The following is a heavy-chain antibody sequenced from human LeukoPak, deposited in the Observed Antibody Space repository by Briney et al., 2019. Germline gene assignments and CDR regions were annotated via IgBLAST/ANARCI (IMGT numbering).Heavy chain of an antibody. Sequence: SETLSLTCAVYGGSFSGYYWSWIRQPPGKGLEWIGEINHSGSTNYNPSLKSRVTISVDTSKNQFSLKLSSVTAADTAVCYCARGYYYDSSGYYYDFDYWGQGTLVTVSS. V-gene: IGHV4-34*01. CDR1: GGSFSGYY. CDR2: INHSGST. CDR3: ARGYYYDSSGYYYDFDY. J-gene: IGHJ4*02. D-gene: IGHD3-22*01.